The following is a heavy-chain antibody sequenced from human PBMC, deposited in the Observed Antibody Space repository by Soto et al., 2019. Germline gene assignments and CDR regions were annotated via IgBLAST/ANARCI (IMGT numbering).Heavy chain of an antibody. CDR2: INPSGGRT. D-gene: IGHD3-10*01. V-gene: IGHV1-46*01. Sequence: QVQLVQSGTEVKKPGASVKVSCKASGYTFTTHYMYWVRQARGQGLEWMGIINPSGGRTTYALKFQGRVTMTSDTSTNTVYVELTSLRSEDTAIYFCARAGENYGSGTFSPPLRYYFNSWGQGTLVTVSS. CDR1: GYTFTTHY. CDR3: ARAGENYGSGTFSPPLRYYFNS. J-gene: IGHJ4*02.